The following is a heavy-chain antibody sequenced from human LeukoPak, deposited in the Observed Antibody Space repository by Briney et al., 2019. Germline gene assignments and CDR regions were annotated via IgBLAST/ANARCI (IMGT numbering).Heavy chain of an antibody. CDR1: GFTFSGYA. Sequence: GGSLRLSCAASGFTFSGYAMNWVRQAPGKGLEWVSSISDSGGRTYYADSVKGRFTISRDNSKNTLYLQMNSLRVEDTAVYYCAKEWYGEQDYWGQGTLVTVSS. CDR3: AKEWYGEQDY. CDR2: ISDSGGRT. V-gene: IGHV3-23*01. D-gene: IGHD4-17*01. J-gene: IGHJ4*02.